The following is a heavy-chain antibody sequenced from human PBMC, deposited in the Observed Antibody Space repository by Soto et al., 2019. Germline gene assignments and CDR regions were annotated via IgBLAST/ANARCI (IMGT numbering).Heavy chain of an antibody. CDR1: GFTFSSYA. CDR2: ISGSGGST. D-gene: IGHD3-3*01. CDR3: AKVLRFLEWWVGSPFDY. Sequence: HPGGSLRLSCAASGFTFSSYAMSWVRQAPGKGLEWVSAISGSGGSTYYADSVKGRFTISRDNSKNTLYLQMNSLRAEDTAVYYCAKVLRFLEWWVGSPFDYWGQGTLVTVSS. V-gene: IGHV3-23*01. J-gene: IGHJ4*02.